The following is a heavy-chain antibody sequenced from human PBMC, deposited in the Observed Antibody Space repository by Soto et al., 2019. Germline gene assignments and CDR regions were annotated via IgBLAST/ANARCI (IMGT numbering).Heavy chain of an antibody. CDR3: ARSWFGDSFYGMDV. D-gene: IGHD3-10*01. CDR2: ISHDGSTI. J-gene: IGHJ6*02. Sequence: VQLLESGGGLVQPGGSLRLACAASEFTFNNYAIHWVRQAPGKGLEWVALISHDGSTIYYADSVKGRFTLSRDNSKNTLYLQMNSLRVEDTAMYYCARSWFGDSFYGMDVWGQGTTVTVSS. CDR1: EFTFNNYA. V-gene: IGHV3-30-3*01.